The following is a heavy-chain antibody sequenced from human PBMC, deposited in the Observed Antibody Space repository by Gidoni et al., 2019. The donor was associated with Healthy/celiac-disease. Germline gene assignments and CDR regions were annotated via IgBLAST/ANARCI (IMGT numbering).Heavy chain of an antibody. CDR3: ARGPYQLPHYYYYMDV. CDR1: GGSVSGYY. J-gene: IGHJ6*03. D-gene: IGHD2-2*01. Sequence: QVQLQQWGAGLLKPSETLSRTGAVYGGSVSGYYWSWIRQPPGKGLEWIGEINHSGSTNSNPSLKSRVTISVDTSKNQFSLKLSSVTAADTAVYYCARGPYQLPHYYYYMDVWGKGTTVTVSS. CDR2: INHSGST. V-gene: IGHV4-34*01.